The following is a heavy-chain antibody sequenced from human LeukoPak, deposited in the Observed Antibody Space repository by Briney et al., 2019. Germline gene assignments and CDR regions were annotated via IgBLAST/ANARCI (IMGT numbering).Heavy chain of an antibody. D-gene: IGHD6-19*01. V-gene: IGHV1-69*05. J-gene: IGHJ6*03. CDR3: AKGAGTSMHYYYYYMDV. Sequence: ASVKVSCKASGGTFSRYAISWVRQAPGQGLEWRGGIIPIFGTANYAQKFQGRVAITTDESTSTAYMELSSLRSEDTAVYYCAKGAGTSMHYYYYYMDVWGKGTTVTVSS. CDR2: IIPIFGTA. CDR1: GGTFSRYA.